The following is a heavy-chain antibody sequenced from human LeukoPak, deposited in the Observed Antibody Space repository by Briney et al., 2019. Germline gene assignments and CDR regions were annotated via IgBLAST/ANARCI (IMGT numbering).Heavy chain of an antibody. J-gene: IGHJ3*02. CDR1: GGSIIKYY. Sequence: PSETLSLTCTVSGGSIIKYYWSWIRQPPGKGLEWIGYIYYSGRTHYNPSLKSPVTISVDTSKNQFSLNLSSVTAADTAVYYCARWDPSFDAFSDAFDIWGQGTMVTVSS. CDR2: IYYSGRT. V-gene: IGHV4-59*01. CDR3: ARWDPSFDAFSDAFDI. D-gene: IGHD3-9*01.